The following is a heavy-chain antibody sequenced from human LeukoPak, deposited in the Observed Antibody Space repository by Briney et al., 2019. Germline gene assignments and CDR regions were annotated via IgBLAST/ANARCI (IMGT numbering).Heavy chain of an antibody. CDR2: ISSSSSYI. V-gene: IGHV3-21*01. D-gene: IGHD3-22*01. Sequence: GGSLRLSCAASGFTFSSYSMNWVRQAPGKGLEWVSSISSSSSYIYYADSVKGRFTISRDNAKNSLYLQMNSLRAEDTAVYYCARGQHYYDSSGNYYFDYWGQGTLVTVSS. CDR1: GFTFSSYS. CDR3: ARGQHYYDSSGNYYFDY. J-gene: IGHJ4*02.